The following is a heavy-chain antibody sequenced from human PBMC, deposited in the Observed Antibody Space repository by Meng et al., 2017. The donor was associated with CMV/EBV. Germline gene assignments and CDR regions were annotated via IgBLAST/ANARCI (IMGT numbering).Heavy chain of an antibody. V-gene: IGHV4-39*01. D-gene: IGHD3-16*01. J-gene: IGHJ1*01. Sequence: GSLRLSCTVSGGSISSSSYYWGWIRQPPGKGLEWIGSIYYSGSTYYNPSLKSRVTISVDTPKNQFSLKLSSVTAADTAVYYCARLGQYRYFQHWGQGTLVTVSS. CDR3: ARLGQYRYFQH. CDR2: IYYSGST. CDR1: GGSISSSSYY.